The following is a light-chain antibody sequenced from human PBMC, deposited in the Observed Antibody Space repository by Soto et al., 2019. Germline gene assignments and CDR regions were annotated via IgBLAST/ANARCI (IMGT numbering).Light chain of an antibody. CDR3: SSYTGGRTYWI. CDR2: EVS. J-gene: IGLJ2*01. Sequence: QSALTQPPSASGSPGQSVTISCTGTSSDVGGYNYVSWYQQHPGKAPKLMIYEVSKRPSGVPDRFSGSKSGNTASLTVSGLQAEDEADYHCSSYTGGRTYWIFGGGTKLTVL. CDR1: SSDVGGYNY. V-gene: IGLV2-8*01.